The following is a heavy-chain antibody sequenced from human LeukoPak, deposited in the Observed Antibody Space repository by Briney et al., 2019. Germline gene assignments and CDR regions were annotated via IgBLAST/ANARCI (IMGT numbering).Heavy chain of an antibody. V-gene: IGHV3-23*01. J-gene: IGHJ4*02. CDR3: AKDRGIPSVSIFDY. Sequence: GGSLRLSCAASGFTFSSYAMSWVRQAPGKGLEWVSAISGSGGSTYYADSVKGRFTISRDISKNTVYLQMNSLRTEDTAVYYCAKDRGIPSVSIFDYWGQGTLVTVSS. CDR2: ISGSGGST. D-gene: IGHD2-21*01. CDR1: GFTFSSYA.